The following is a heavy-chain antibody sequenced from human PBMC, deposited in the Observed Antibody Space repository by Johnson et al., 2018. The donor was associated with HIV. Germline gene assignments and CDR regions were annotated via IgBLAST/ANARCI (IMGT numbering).Heavy chain of an antibody. CDR1: GFTVSGNY. V-gene: IGHV3-66*01. CDR2: IFSGGST. D-gene: IGHD2-8*01. CDR3: AGGRNGRNAFDI. J-gene: IGHJ3*02. Sequence: VQLMESGGGLVQPGGSLRLSCAASGFTVSGNYVTWVRQAPGKGLEWVSVIFSGGSTYYAGFVKGRFTISRDNSKNTLYLQMNSLRAEDTAVYYCAGGRNGRNAFDIWGQGTMVTVSS.